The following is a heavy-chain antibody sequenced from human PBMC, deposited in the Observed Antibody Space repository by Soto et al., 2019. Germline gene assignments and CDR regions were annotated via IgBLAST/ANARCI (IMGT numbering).Heavy chain of an antibody. CDR3: ARFPGIAAAGDFDP. D-gene: IGHD6-13*01. Sequence: ESLSLTCSVYGVSFSGYYWSWIRQPPGKGLEWIGEINHSGSTNYNPSLKSRVTISVDTSKNQFSLKLSSVTAADTAVYYCARFPGIAAAGDFDPWGQGTLVTVYS. J-gene: IGHJ5*02. CDR2: INHSGST. V-gene: IGHV4-34*01. CDR1: GVSFSGYY.